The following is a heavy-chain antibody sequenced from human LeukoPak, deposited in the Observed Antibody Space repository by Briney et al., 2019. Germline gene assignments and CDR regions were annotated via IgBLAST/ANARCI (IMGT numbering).Heavy chain of an antibody. CDR2: ISDSGST. Sequence: PSEPLSLTCTVSGGSISGYYWSWIRQPPGKGLEYIGHISDSGSTSYNPSLKSRVTISVDTSKNQFSLKLSPVTAADTAVYYCARRGYMDVWGKGTTVTVSS. J-gene: IGHJ6*03. CDR3: ARRGYMDV. D-gene: IGHD3-10*01. CDR1: GGSISGYY. V-gene: IGHV4-59*08.